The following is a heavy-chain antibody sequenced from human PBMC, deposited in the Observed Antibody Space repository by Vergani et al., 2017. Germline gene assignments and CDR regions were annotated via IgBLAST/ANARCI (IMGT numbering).Heavy chain of an antibody. V-gene: IGHV6-1*01. D-gene: IGHD7-27*01. Sequence: QVQLQQSVPGLVKPSQTLSLTCAISGDSXSSNSAAWNWIRQSPSRGLEWLGRTYYRSKWYNDYAVSVKRRITINPDTSKNQFSLQLNSVTPEDTAVYYCARGKGILGIYYYYYMDVWGKGTTVTVSS. J-gene: IGHJ6*03. CDR1: GDSXSSNSAA. CDR3: ARGKGILGIYYYYYMDV. CDR2: TYYRSKWYN.